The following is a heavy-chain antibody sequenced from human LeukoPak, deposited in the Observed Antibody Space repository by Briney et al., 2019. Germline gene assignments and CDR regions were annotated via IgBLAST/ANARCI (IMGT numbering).Heavy chain of an antibody. CDR1: GFPFSSYW. V-gene: IGHV3-21*01. Sequence: GGSLRLSCAASGFPFSSYWMHWVRQAPGKGLEWVSSISSSTRYIYYADSVKGRFTISRDNAKNSVFLQMNSLRAEDTAVYYCARDHSSSWSPSDYWGQGTLVTVSS. CDR3: ARDHSSSWSPSDY. D-gene: IGHD6-13*01. J-gene: IGHJ4*02. CDR2: ISSSTRYI.